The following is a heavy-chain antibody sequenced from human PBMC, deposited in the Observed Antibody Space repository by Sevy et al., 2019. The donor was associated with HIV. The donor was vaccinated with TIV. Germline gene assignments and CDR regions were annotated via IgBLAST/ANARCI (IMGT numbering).Heavy chain of an antibody. CDR3: ARGREAARGWFDP. V-gene: IGHV1-46*01. CDR2: INPSGGST. Sequence: ASVKVSCKASGYTFTRYYMHWVRQAPGQGLEWMGIINPSGGSTTYAQKFQGRVTMTRDTSTSTVYMELSSLRSEDTAVYYCARGREAARGWFDPWDQGTLVTVSS. D-gene: IGHD2-15*01. CDR1: GYTFTRYY. J-gene: IGHJ5*02.